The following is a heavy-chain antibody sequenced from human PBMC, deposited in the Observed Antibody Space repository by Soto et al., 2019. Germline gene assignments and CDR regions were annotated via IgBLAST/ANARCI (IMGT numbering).Heavy chain of an antibody. CDR1: GYTFTGYY. CDR3: ARERRSGNWFDP. D-gene: IGHD3-10*01. CDR2: INPNSGGT. V-gene: IGHV1-2*02. J-gene: IGHJ5*02. Sequence: QVQLVQSGAEVKKPGASVKVSCKASGYTFTGYYMHWVRQAPGQGLEWMGWINPNSGGTNYAQKCQGRVTMTRDTSISTAYMELSRLRSDDTAVYYCARERRSGNWFDPWGQGTLVTVSS.